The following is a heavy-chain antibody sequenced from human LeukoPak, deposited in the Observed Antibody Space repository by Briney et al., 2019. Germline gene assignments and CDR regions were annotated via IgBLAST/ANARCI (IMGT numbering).Heavy chain of an antibody. V-gene: IGHV3-48*01. D-gene: IGHD6-13*01. J-gene: IGHJ4*02. CDR3: ARVRGLVAAGHYFDY. CDR2: ISSSGSTI. CDR1: GFIFNTFS. Sequence: PGGSLRLSCAASGFIFNTFSMNWVRQAPGKGLEWISYISSSGSTIYYADSVKGRFTVSRDNAKNSLYLQMNSLRADDTALYYCARVRGLVAAGHYFDYWGQGTLVTISS.